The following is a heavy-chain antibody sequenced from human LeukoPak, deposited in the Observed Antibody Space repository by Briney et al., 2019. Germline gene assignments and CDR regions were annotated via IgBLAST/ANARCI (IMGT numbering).Heavy chain of an antibody. J-gene: IGHJ4*02. CDR2: ISGSGDNT. CDR1: GFTFSSYA. D-gene: IGHD4-23*01. Sequence: GGSLRLSCAASGFTFSSYAMSWVRQAPGKGLEWVSAISGSGDNTYYADSVKGRFTISRDNSKNTLSLQMNSLTAEDTAVYYCAKGGNLDYWGQGTLVTVSS. CDR3: AKGGNLDY. V-gene: IGHV3-23*01.